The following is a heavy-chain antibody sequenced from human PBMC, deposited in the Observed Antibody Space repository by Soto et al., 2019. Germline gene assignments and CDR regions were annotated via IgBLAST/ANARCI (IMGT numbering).Heavy chain of an antibody. D-gene: IGHD2-15*01. CDR1: GFTFDDYA. Sequence: GGSLRLSCAASGFTFDDYAMHWVRQAPGEGLEWVSLISWDGGSTYYADSVKGRFTISRDNSKNSLYLQMNSLRAEDTALYYCAKDIVGYCSGGSCPTGMDVWGQGTTVTVSS. CDR3: AKDIVGYCSGGSCPTGMDV. CDR2: ISWDGGST. J-gene: IGHJ6*02. V-gene: IGHV3-43D*04.